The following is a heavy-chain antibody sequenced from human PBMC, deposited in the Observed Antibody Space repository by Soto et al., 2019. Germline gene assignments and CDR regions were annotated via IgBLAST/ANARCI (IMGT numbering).Heavy chain of an antibody. CDR2: ISYDGSNK. Sequence: VGSLRLSCAASGFTFSSYAMHWVRQAPGKGLEWVAVISYDGSNKYYADSVKGRFTSSRDNSKNTLYLQMNSLRAEDPAVYYCARTYYYDSNGYPYGMDVCGQRTPVTVSS. V-gene: IGHV3-30-3*01. CDR1: GFTFSSYA. D-gene: IGHD3-22*01. J-gene: IGHJ6*02. CDR3: ARTYYYDSNGYPYGMDV.